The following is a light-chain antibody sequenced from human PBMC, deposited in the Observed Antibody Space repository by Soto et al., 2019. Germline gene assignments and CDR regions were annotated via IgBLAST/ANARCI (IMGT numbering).Light chain of an antibody. Sequence: ELVLTQSPGTLSLSPGERATLSCRSSQSVSSNYLAWYQQKPDQAPRLVIYDVSGRATGIPDRFSVSGSGTDFNLTNSRLEPEDFAVYYCQQYGSSPTFGQGTKVE. CDR2: DVS. J-gene: IGKJ1*01. CDR1: QSVSSNY. CDR3: QQYGSSPT. V-gene: IGKV3-20*01.